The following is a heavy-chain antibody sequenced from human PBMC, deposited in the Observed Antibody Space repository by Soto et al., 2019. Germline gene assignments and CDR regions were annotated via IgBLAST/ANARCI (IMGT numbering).Heavy chain of an antibody. Sequence: QVQLVESGGGLVKPGGSLRLSCAASGFTFSDHYMTWIRQAPGKGLEWLSYISSSGTTIYYAESVRGRFIISRDNAKNSLYLQMNSLRVEDSAVYYCARVGDMAYKDWGQGTLVTVSP. CDR1: GFTFSDHY. J-gene: IGHJ4*02. CDR2: ISSSGTTI. CDR3: ARVGDMAYKD. D-gene: IGHD3-3*01. V-gene: IGHV3-11*01.